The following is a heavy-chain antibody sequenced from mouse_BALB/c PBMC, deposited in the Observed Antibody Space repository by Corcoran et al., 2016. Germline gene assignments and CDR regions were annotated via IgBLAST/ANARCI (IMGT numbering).Heavy chain of an antibody. J-gene: IGHJ3*01. CDR2: INPYNDGT. Sequence: EVQLQQSGPELVKPGASVKMSSKASGYTFTSYVLHCVKQKPGQGLEWIGYINPYNDGTKYNEKFKGKATLPSDKSSSTAYMELSSLTSEDSAVYYCAHSSGYVTWFAYWGQGTLVTVSA. CDR3: AHSSGYVTWFAY. D-gene: IGHD3-1*01. CDR1: GYTFTSYV. V-gene: IGHV1S136*01.